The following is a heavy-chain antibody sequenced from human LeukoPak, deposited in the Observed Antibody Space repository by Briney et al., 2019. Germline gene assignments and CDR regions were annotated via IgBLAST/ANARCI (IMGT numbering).Heavy chain of an antibody. CDR1: GFTFSSYE. CDR3: ARELYYGMDV. CDR2: ISSSGSTI. J-gene: IGHJ6*02. V-gene: IGHV3-48*03. Sequence: GGSLRLSCAASGFTFSSYEMNWVRQAPGKGLEWVSYISSSGSTIYYADSVKGRFTISRDNAKNSLYLQMNSLRAEDTAVYYCARELYYGMDVWGQGTTVTVSS.